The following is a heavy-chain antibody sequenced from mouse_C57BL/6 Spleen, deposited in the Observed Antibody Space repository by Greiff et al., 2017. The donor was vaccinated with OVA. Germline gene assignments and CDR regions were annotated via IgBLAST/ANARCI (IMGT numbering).Heavy chain of an antibody. CDR2: IDPETGGT. J-gene: IGHJ2*01. V-gene: IGHV1-15*01. CDR1: GYTFTDYE. CDR3: TRGKGFYYFDY. Sequence: VQGVESGAELVRPGASVTLSCKASGYTFTDYEMHWVKQTPVHGLEWIGAIDPETGGTAYNQKFKGKAILTADKSSSTAYMELRSLTSEDSAVYYCTRGKGFYYFDYWGQGTTLTVSS.